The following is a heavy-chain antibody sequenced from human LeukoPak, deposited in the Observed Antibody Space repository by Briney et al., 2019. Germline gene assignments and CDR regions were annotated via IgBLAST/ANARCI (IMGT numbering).Heavy chain of an antibody. D-gene: IGHD5-12*01. J-gene: IGHJ4*02. Sequence: ASVKVSCKASGYTFTGYYMHWVRQAPGQGLEWMGWINPNSGGTNYAQKFQGWVTMTRDTSISTAYMELSRLRSDDTAVYYCASGMGYSGYDPFDYWGQGTLVTVSS. V-gene: IGHV1-2*04. CDR1: GYTFTGYY. CDR2: INPNSGGT. CDR3: ASGMGYSGYDPFDY.